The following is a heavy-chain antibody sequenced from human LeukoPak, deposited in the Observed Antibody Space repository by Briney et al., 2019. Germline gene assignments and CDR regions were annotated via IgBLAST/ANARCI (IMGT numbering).Heavy chain of an antibody. CDR1: GFTFRSYS. CDR2: ITSSGSHM. D-gene: IGHD2-15*01. V-gene: IGHV3-21*04. Sequence: GGSLGLSCAASGFTFRSYSMNWVRQAPGKRLEWLSSITSSGSHMYYADSVKGRFTISRDNSKNTLYLQMNSLRAEDTAVYYCARYCTGGSCRNFYYYGMDVWGQGTTVTVSS. J-gene: IGHJ6*02. CDR3: ARYCTGGSCRNFYYYGMDV.